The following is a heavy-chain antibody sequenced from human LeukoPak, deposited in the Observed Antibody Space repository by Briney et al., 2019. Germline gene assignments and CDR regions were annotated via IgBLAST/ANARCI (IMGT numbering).Heavy chain of an antibody. CDR1: GYTFTSYG. CDR2: ISAYNGNI. V-gene: IGHV1-18*01. CDR3: ARYGDILTGYYSAPSDY. J-gene: IGHJ4*02. D-gene: IGHD3-9*01. Sequence: ASVKVSCKASGYTFTSYGISWVRQAPGQGLEWMGWISAYNGNINYAQKLQGRVTMTTDTSTSTAYMELRSLRSDDTAVYYCARYGDILTGYYSAPSDYWGQGTLVTVSS.